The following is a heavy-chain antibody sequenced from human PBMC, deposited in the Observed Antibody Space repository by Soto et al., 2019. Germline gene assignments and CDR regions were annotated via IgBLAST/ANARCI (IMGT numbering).Heavy chain of an antibody. CDR1: GFSLSTSGVG. V-gene: IGHV2-5*02. Sequence: QITLKESGPTLVRPTQTLTLTCTFSGFSLSTSGVGVGWIRQPPGKALEWLALIYWDDDKRYSPSLKSRLTHPKDTSKHQXXLXMXXMDPVDTATYYCAHSRCGGDCLQSYSSHYYYGMDVWGQGTTVTVSS. J-gene: IGHJ6*02. CDR2: IYWDDDK. D-gene: IGHD2-21*02. CDR3: AHSRCGGDCLQSYSSHYYYGMDV.